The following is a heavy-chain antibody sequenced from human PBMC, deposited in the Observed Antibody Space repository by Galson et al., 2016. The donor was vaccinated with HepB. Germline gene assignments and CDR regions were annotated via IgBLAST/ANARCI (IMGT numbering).Heavy chain of an antibody. CDR2: IYYSGRT. D-gene: IGHD2-2*01. J-gene: IGHJ6*02. V-gene: IGHV4-59*01. Sequence: LSLTCTVSGASISGYYLSWIRQPPGKGLEWIGYIYYSGRTNYNPSLKSRVTISVDTSKNQFSLKLSSVTAADTAVYYCARDPRKIRYQLLEIYYYYYAMDVWGQGTTVTVSS. CDR1: GASISGYY. CDR3: ARDPRKIRYQLLEIYYYYYAMDV.